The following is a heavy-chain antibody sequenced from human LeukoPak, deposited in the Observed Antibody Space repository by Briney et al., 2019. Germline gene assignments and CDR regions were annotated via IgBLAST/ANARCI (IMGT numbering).Heavy chain of an antibody. J-gene: IGHJ3*02. D-gene: IGHD7-27*01. CDR2: ISWDGGST. V-gene: IGHV3-43*01. CDR1: GFTFDDYT. CDR3: AKDIGLGIDVDAFDI. Sequence: GGSLRLSCAASGFTFDDYTMHWVRQAPGKGLEWVSLISWDGGSTYYADSVKGRFTISRDNSKNSLYLQMNSLRTEDTALYYCAKDIGLGIDVDAFDIWGQGTMVTVXX.